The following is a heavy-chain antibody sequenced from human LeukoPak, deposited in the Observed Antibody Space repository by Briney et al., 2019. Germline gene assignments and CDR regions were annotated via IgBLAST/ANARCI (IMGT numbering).Heavy chain of an antibody. CDR2: ISSSGSII. Sequence: GGSLRLSCAASGFTFSRYELNWVRQAPGKGLEWVSYISSSGSIIYYADSVKGRFTISRDNAKNSLYLQMNSLRAEDTAVYYCARAGYSMDTEYFQHWGQGTLVTVSS. CDR3: ARAGYSMDTEYFQH. CDR1: GFTFSRYE. J-gene: IGHJ1*01. V-gene: IGHV3-48*03. D-gene: IGHD5-18*01.